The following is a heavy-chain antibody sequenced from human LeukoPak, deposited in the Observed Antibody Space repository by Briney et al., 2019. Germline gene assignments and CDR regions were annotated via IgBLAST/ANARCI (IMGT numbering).Heavy chain of an antibody. CDR3: ARNLMICSGGSCYSYYFDY. J-gene: IGHJ4*02. D-gene: IGHD2-15*01. V-gene: IGHV4-30-2*01. Sequence: SETLSLTCAVSGGSIRSGGYSWSWIRHPPGKGLEWIGYIYHSGSTYYNPSLKSRVTISVDRSKNQFSLKLSSVTAADTAVYYCARNLMICSGGSCYSYYFDYWGQGTLVTVSS. CDR1: GGSIRSGGYS. CDR2: IYHSGST.